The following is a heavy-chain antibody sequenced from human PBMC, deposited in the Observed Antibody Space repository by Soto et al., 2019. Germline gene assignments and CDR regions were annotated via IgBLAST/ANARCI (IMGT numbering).Heavy chain of an antibody. CDR2: ISYDGSNK. CDR1: GFTFSSYA. V-gene: IGHV3-30-3*01. CDR3: ASPRDSSGYAYFGY. J-gene: IGHJ4*02. D-gene: IGHD3-22*01. Sequence: QVQLVESGGGVVQPGRSLRLSCAASGFTFSSYAMHWVRQAPGKGLEWVAVISYDGSNKYYADSVKGRFTISRDNSKNTLYLQMNSLRAEDTAVYYCASPRDSSGYAYFGYWGQGTLVTVSS.